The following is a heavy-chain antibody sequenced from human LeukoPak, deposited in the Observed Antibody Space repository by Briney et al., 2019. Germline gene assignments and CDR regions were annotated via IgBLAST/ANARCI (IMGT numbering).Heavy chain of an antibody. CDR2: IYHSGST. D-gene: IGHD7-27*01. J-gene: IGHJ4*02. Sequence: PSETLSLTCAVSGYSISSGYYWGWIRQPPGKGLEWIGCIYHSGSTYYNPSLKSRVTISVDTSKNQFSLKLSSVTAADTAVYYCARLGIDYWGQGTLVTVSS. V-gene: IGHV4-38-2*01. CDR1: GYSISSGYY. CDR3: ARLGIDY.